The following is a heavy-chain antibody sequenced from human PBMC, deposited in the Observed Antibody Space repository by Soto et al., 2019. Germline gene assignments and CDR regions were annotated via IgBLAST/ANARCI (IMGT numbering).Heavy chain of an antibody. CDR2: IIPLFGSA. J-gene: IGHJ4*02. Sequence: QVHLVQSGAEVKKPGSSVKVSCKASGGTFSSYAISWVRQAPGQGLEWMGGIIPLFGSANYAQRFQDRVTITAYESTSTAYMELSSLRSEDTAVYYCARSIAVTGARFDHWGQGTLVTVSS. CDR1: GGTFSSYA. CDR3: ARSIAVTGARFDH. V-gene: IGHV1-69*01. D-gene: IGHD6-19*01.